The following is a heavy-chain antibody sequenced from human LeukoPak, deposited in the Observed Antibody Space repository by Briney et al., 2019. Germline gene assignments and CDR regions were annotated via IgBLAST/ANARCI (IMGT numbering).Heavy chain of an antibody. J-gene: IGHJ4*02. V-gene: IGHV4-61*09. D-gene: IGHD3-3*01. CDR2: IQTSGRT. CDR3: ARGGYRWSPHTYYFDY. Sequence: SQTLSLTCNVSGGSISSGSYYWIWFRQPAGKGLECVGHIQTSGRTNYNPSLNSRVSISVDASKNQFSLRLSSVTAADTAVYYCARGGYRWSPHTYYFDYWGQGTRVTVSS. CDR1: GGSISSGSYY.